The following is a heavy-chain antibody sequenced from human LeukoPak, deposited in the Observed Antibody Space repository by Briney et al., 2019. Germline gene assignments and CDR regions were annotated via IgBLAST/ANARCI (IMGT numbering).Heavy chain of an antibody. CDR1: GYTLTELS. J-gene: IGHJ5*02. CDR3: ARDGLLMARGVRNGFDP. V-gene: IGHV1-24*01. D-gene: IGHD3-10*01. Sequence: ASVKVSCKVSGYTLTELSMHWVRQAPGKGLEWMGGFDPEDGETIYAQKFQGRVTITADESTNTAYMELSSLTSDDTAVYYCARDGLLMARGVRNGFDPWGQGTLVTVSS. CDR2: FDPEDGET.